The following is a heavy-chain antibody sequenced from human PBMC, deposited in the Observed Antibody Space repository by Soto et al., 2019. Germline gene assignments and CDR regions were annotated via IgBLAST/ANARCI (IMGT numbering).Heavy chain of an antibody. J-gene: IGHJ4*02. CDR3: ALLGYCSGGSCSHLYYFDY. D-gene: IGHD2-15*01. Sequence: PSETLSLTCAVYGGSFSGYYWSWIRQPPGKGLEWIGEINHSGSTNYNPSLKSRVTISVDTSKNQFSLKLSSVTAADTAVYYCALLGYCSGGSCSHLYYFDYWGQGTLVTVSS. V-gene: IGHV4-34*01. CDR1: GGSFSGYY. CDR2: INHSGST.